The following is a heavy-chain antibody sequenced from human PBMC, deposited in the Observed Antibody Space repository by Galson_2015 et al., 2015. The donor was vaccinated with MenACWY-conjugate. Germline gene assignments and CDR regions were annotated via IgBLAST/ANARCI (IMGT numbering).Heavy chain of an antibody. V-gene: IGHV3-7*01. Sequence: SLRLSCAASGFMFSSYWMSWVRQAPGKGLEWVANINDEGGSEKYYVDSVKGRFSTSTDNAKNMVYLQMDGLGDEDTAVYFCARDNNWSFDSWGQGTLVTVSS. D-gene: IGHD1-1*01. CDR3: ARDNNWSFDS. CDR2: INDEGGSEK. J-gene: IGHJ4*02. CDR1: GFMFSSYW.